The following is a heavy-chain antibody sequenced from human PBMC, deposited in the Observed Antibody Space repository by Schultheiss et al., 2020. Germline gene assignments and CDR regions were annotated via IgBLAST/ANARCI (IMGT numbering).Heavy chain of an antibody. CDR1: GFTFSSYA. CDR3: ARDVIGYSSGWEGGYFDY. V-gene: IGHV3-23*01. CDR2: ISGSGGST. D-gene: IGHD6-19*01. J-gene: IGHJ4*02. Sequence: GGSLRLSCAASGFTFSSYAMSWVRQAPGKGLEWVSAISGSGGSTYYADSVKGRFTISRDNSKNTLYLQMNSLRAEDTAVYYCARDVIGYSSGWEGGYFDYWGQGTLVTVSS.